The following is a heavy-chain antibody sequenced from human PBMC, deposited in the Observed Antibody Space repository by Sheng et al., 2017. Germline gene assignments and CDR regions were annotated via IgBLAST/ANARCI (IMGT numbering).Heavy chain of an antibody. V-gene: IGHV4-34*01. Sequence: QVQLQQWGAGLLKPSETLSLTCAVYGGSFSGYYWSWIRQPPGKGLEWIGEINHSGSTNYNPSLKSRVTISVDTSKNQFSLKLSSVTAADTAVYYCAGAWGLQPRPGGTYFDYWGQGTLVTVSS. CDR1: GGSFSGYY. D-gene: IGHD2-21*01. J-gene: IGHJ4*02. CDR2: INHSGST. CDR3: AGAWGLQPRPGGTYFDY.